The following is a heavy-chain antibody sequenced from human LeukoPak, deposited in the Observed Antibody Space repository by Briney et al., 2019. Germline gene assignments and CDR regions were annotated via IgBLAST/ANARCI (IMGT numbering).Heavy chain of an antibody. Sequence: GASVKVSCKASGYTFTSYYIHWVRQAPGQGLEWMGIIYPGGGSASYAQKFQGRVTMTRDMSTSTVYMELSSLRSEDTAVYYCARDNDFDYWGQGTLVTVSS. CDR1: GYTFTSYY. CDR3: ARDNDFDY. D-gene: IGHD2-8*01. V-gene: IGHV1-46*01. J-gene: IGHJ4*02. CDR2: IYPGGGSA.